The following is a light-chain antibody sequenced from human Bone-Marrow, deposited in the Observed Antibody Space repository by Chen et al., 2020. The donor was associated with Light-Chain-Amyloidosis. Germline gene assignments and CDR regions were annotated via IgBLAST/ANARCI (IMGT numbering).Light chain of an antibody. Sequence: EIVMKQSPPPLSVSPGERATPSCRASQSVSSNLAWYQQKPGQAPRLLIYGASTRATGIPARFSGSGSGTEFTLTISSLQSEDFAVYYCQQYNNWPPLTFGGGTKVEIK. V-gene: IGKV3-15*01. J-gene: IGKJ4*01. CDR1: QSVSSN. CDR3: QQYNNWPPLT. CDR2: GAS.